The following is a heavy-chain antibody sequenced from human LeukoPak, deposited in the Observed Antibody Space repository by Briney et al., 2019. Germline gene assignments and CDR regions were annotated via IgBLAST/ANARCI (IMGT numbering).Heavy chain of an antibody. Sequence: SETLSLTCTVSGGSISSHYWSWIRQPPGKGLEWIGYIYYSGSTNYNPSLKSRVTISVDTSKNQFSLKLSSVTAADTAVYYCARGGSWFDPWGQGTLVTVSS. D-gene: IGHD2-15*01. CDR3: ARGGSWFDP. J-gene: IGHJ5*02. V-gene: IGHV4-59*11. CDR1: GGSISSHY. CDR2: IYYSGST.